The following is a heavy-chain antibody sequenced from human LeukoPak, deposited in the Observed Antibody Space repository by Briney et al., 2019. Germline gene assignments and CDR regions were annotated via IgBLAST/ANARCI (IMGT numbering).Heavy chain of an antibody. CDR3: VREGDDYNAFDI. Sequence: SQTLSLTCAISGDSVSSNSAAWNWIRQSPSRGLEWLGRTYYRSKWSNDYAVSVKSRITINPDTSKNRFSLQLNSVTPEDTAVYYRVREGDDYNAFDIWGQGTMVTVSS. V-gene: IGHV6-1*01. D-gene: IGHD5-24*01. CDR2: TYYRSKWSN. CDR1: GDSVSSNSAA. J-gene: IGHJ3*02.